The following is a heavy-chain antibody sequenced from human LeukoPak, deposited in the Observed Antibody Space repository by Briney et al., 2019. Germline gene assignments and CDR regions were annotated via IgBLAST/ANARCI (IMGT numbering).Heavy chain of an antibody. CDR3: ARDGNMDGPDFDC. J-gene: IGHJ4*02. CDR1: GFTFSSYS. Sequence: GGSLRLSCAASGFTFSSYSMNWVRQAPGKGLEGVSYISSSSRTIYDTDSVKGRFTISRDNAKNSLYLQMNSLRDEDTAVYYCARDGNMDGPDFDCWGQGTLVTVSS. D-gene: IGHD2/OR15-2a*01. CDR2: ISSSSRTI. V-gene: IGHV3-48*02.